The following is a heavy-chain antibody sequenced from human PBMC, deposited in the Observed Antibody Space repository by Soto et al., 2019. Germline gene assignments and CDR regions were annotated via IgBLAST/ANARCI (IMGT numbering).Heavy chain of an antibody. J-gene: IGHJ5*02. CDR1: LFSLSNAGLG. V-gene: IGHV2-26*04. Sequence: SGPTLVNPPETLTLTCTVSLFSLSNAGLGVSWIRQPPGKALEWLAHIFSNDEKSYSTSLKSRLTISKDTSKSQVVLTMTNMDPVDTATYYCASTYSSSWYWFDPWGQGTLVTVS. D-gene: IGHD6-13*01. CDR2: IFSNDEK. CDR3: ASTYSSSWYWFDP.